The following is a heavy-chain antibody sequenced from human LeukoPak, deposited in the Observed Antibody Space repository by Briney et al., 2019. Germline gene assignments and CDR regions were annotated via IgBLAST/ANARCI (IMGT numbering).Heavy chain of an antibody. D-gene: IGHD4-17*01. Sequence: TGGSLRLSCAASGFTFSNAWMSWVRQAPGKGLEWVGRIKSKTDGGTTDYAAPVQGRFTISRDDSKNTLYLQMNSLKTEDTAVYYCTTGDDYGDHGFDYWGQGTLVTVSS. CDR3: TTGDDYGDHGFDY. V-gene: IGHV3-15*01. CDR2: IKSKTDGGTT. J-gene: IGHJ4*02. CDR1: GFTFSNAW.